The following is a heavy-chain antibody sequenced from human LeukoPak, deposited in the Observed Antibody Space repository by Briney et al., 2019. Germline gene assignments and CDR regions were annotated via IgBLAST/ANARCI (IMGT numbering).Heavy chain of an antibody. CDR1: EFNFSSYP. CDR2: ISSNGGTG. J-gene: IGHJ4*02. D-gene: IGHD3-10*01. Sequence: PGRSLRLSCAASEFNFSSYPMHWVRQAPGKGLEWVAVISSNGGTGHHADSVKGRFSISRDNSKNTLYLQMNSLRAEDTAVYYCAKDSIAYGSGSYPYFDYWGQGTLVTVSS. CDR3: AKDSIAYGSGSYPYFDY. V-gene: IGHV3-30-3*01.